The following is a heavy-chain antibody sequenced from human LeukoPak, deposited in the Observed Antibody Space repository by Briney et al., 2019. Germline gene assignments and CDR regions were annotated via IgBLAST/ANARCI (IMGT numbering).Heavy chain of an antibody. CDR1: GFSFSTYS. J-gene: IGHJ4*02. V-gene: IGHV3-48*01. D-gene: IGHD3-10*02. CDR3: ARYNDGVRVTRFDN. Sequence: GGSLRLSCEASGFSFSTYSMNWVRQAPGKGLEWISYISQSSSIIFYADSVRGRFSISRDNAKNSLYLQLSSLRAEDTAMYYCARYNDGVRVTRFDNWGQGTLVTVSS. CDR2: ISQSSSII.